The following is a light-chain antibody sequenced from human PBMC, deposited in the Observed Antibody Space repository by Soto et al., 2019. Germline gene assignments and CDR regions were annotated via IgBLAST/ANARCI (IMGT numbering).Light chain of an antibody. Sequence: QSALTQPASVSGSPGQSITISCTGTSSDVGGYNHVSWYQQHPGKAPKLMIYDVSNRPSGVSNRFSGSKSGNTASLTISGLQADDEADYYCSLYTSNTHDVFGTGTKLTVL. J-gene: IGLJ1*01. V-gene: IGLV2-14*03. CDR3: SLYTSNTHDV. CDR2: DVS. CDR1: SSDVGGYNH.